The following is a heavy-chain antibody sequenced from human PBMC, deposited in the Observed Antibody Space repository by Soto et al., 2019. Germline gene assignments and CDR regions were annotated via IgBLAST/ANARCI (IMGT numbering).Heavy chain of an antibody. CDR2: ISGSGGST. CDR1: GFTFSSNA. D-gene: IGHD2-2*01. V-gene: IGHV3-23*01. Sequence: PGGSLRLSCVASGFTFSSNAMTWVRQAPGKGLEWVSTISGSGGSTYYADSVKGRFTISRDNSKNTLYLQMNSLRADDTAVYYCAKVAAPAAYYFDYWGQGTLVTVSS. CDR3: AKVAAPAAYYFDY. J-gene: IGHJ4*02.